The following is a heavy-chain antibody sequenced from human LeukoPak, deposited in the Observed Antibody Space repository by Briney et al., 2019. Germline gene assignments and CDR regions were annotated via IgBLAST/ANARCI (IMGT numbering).Heavy chain of an antibody. D-gene: IGHD6-19*01. Sequence: SETLSLTCAVYGGSFSGYYWSWIRQPPGKGLEWIGEINHSGSTYYNPSLKSRVTISVDRSKNQFSLKLSSVTAADTAVYYCARAEAVAGNDAFDIWGQGTMVTVSS. J-gene: IGHJ3*02. CDR1: GGSFSGYY. CDR3: ARAEAVAGNDAFDI. V-gene: IGHV4-34*01. CDR2: INHSGST.